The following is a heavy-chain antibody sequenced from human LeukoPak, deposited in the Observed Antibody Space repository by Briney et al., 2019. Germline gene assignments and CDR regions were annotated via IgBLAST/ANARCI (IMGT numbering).Heavy chain of an antibody. CDR3: ARDGGIGLDC. V-gene: IGHV3-33*01. CDR1: GYTFRSYG. Sequence: GGSLRLSCAASGYTFRSYGMHWVRQAPGKGLQWVAVIWYDESKKYYIDSVKGRFTISRDVSKNTLYLQMNSLRAEDTAMYYCARDGGIGLDCWGQGTLVTVSS. CDR2: IWYDESKK. J-gene: IGHJ4*02. D-gene: IGHD2-21*01.